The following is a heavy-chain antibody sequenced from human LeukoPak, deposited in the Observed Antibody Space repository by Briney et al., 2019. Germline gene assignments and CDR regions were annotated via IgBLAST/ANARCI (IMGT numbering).Heavy chain of an antibody. V-gene: IGHV4-59*01. J-gene: IGHJ4*02. D-gene: IGHD3/OR15-3a*01. CDR2: IANNGDS. CDR3: TRGTRAPNS. Sequence: PSETLSLTCSVSGASTSSSYWSWIRQPPGRGLELIAYIANNGDSNYHPSLKSRVTVSLDTPKNQLSLRVTSVTAADTAVYFCTRGTRAPNSWGQGTLVTVSS. CDR1: GASTSSSY.